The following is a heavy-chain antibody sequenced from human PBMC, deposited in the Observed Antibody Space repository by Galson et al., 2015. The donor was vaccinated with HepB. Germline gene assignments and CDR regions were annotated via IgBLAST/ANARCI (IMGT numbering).Heavy chain of an antibody. Sequence: SVKVSCKASGYTFTSYGISWVRQAPGQGLEWMGWISAYNGNTNYAQKLQGRVTMTTDTSTSTAYMELRSLRSDNTAVYYCAREGRVLWFGEYRNRYYYYGMDVWGQGTTVTVSS. CDR2: ISAYNGNT. D-gene: IGHD3-10*01. CDR1: GYTFTSYG. V-gene: IGHV1-18*01. J-gene: IGHJ6*02. CDR3: AREGRVLWFGEYRNRYYYYGMDV.